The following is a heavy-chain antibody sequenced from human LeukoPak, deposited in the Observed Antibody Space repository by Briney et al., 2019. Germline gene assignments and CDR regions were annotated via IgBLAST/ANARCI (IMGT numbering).Heavy chain of an antibody. D-gene: IGHD3-10*01. CDR2: ISYDGSNK. Sequence: GGSLRLSCAASGFTFSTYGMHWVRQAPGKGLEWVAVISYDGSNKYYADSVKGRFTISRDNSKNTLYLQMNSLRAEDTAVYYCAKDDNYYGSGSYKSYDYWGQGTLVTVSS. CDR1: GFTFSTYG. CDR3: AKDDNYYGSGSYKSYDY. V-gene: IGHV3-30*18. J-gene: IGHJ4*02.